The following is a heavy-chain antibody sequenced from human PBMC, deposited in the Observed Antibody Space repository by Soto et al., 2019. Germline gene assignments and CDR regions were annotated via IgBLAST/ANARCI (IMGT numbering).Heavy chain of an antibody. CDR1: GYSFTSYW. D-gene: IGHD4-4*01. CDR3: AGHRRNTVRGYYSYCGMDV. Sequence: GESLKVSCKGSGYSFTSYWIGWVRQMPGKGLEGTGIIYPGDSDTRYSPSFQGQVTTSADKSISTAYLQWSSLKASDTAMYYCAGHRRNTVRGYYSYCGMDVWGRGTTGAVAS. J-gene: IGHJ6*02. CDR2: IYPGDSDT. V-gene: IGHV5-51*01.